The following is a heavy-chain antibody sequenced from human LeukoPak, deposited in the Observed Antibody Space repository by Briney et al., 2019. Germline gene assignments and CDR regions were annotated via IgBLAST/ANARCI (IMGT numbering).Heavy chain of an antibody. CDR1: GFTFDDYA. V-gene: IGHV3-9*01. Sequence: PGGSLRLSCVASGFTFDDYAMHWVRQAPGKGLEWVSGISWSRGSIGYADSVKGRFTISRDNAKMSLYLQMNSLRAEDTALYYCAKGYCSSISCHADYWGQGTLVTASS. CDR2: ISWSRGSI. D-gene: IGHD2-2*01. J-gene: IGHJ4*02. CDR3: AKGYCSSISCHADY.